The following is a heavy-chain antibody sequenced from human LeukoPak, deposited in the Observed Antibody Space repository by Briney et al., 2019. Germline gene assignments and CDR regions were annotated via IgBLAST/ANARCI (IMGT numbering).Heavy chain of an antibody. Sequence: PSQTLSLTCTVSGGPISSGGYYWSWIRQPPGKGHERIGYIYYSRSTYYNSSIKSRVTISVDTSKNQFSLKLSSVTAAETAVYYCARGRRGIVVVPATNWFDPWGQGTLVTVSS. J-gene: IGHJ5*02. CDR2: IYYSRST. CDR3: ARGRRGIVVVPATNWFDP. D-gene: IGHD2-2*01. V-gene: IGHV4-31*03. CDR1: GGPISSGGYY.